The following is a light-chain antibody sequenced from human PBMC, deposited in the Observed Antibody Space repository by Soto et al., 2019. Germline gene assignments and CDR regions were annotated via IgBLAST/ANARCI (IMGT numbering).Light chain of an antibody. Sequence: EIVLTQSPGTLSLSPGERATLSCRASQSVSSSYLAWYQQKPGQAPRLLIYAASSRATGIPDRFSGSGSGTDFTLTISRLEPEDFAVYYCQQYDSSPLTLCPGTKVDIK. CDR3: QQYDSSPLT. CDR2: AAS. J-gene: IGKJ3*01. V-gene: IGKV3-20*01. CDR1: QSVSSSY.